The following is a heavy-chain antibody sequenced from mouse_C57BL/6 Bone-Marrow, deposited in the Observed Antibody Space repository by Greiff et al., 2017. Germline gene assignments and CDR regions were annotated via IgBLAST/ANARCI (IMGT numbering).Heavy chain of an antibody. CDR3: ARALLDY. V-gene: IGHV5-16*01. D-gene: IGHD1-2*01. CDR2: INYDGSST. J-gene: IGHJ2*01. CDR1: GFTFSDYY. Sequence: EVKVVESEGGLVQPGSSMKLSCTASGFTFSDYYMAWVRQVPEKGLEWVANINYDGSSTYYLDSLKSRFIISRDNAKNILYLQMSSLKSEDTATYYCARALLDYWGQGTTLTVSS.